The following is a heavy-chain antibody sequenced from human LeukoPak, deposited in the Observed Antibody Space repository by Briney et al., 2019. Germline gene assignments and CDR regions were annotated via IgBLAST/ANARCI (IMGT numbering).Heavy chain of an antibody. CDR3: ASGYSYGSVQFDY. D-gene: IGHD5-18*01. V-gene: IGHV1-69*05. CDR1: GGTFSSYA. CDR2: IIPIFGTA. Sequence: SSVKVSCKASGGTFSSYAISWVRQAPGQGLEWMGGIIPIFGTANYAQKFQGRVTITTDESTSTAYMELSSLRSEDTAVYYCASGYSYGSVQFDYWGQGTLVTVSS. J-gene: IGHJ4*02.